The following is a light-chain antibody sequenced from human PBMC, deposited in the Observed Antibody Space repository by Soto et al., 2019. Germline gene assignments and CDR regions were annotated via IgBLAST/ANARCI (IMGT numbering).Light chain of an antibody. CDR1: TGHSTYA. CDR3: QTWGTDIVV. V-gene: IGLV4-69*01. Sequence: QSVLTQSPSASASLGASVKLTCTLSTGHSTYAIAWHQQQPEKGPRYLMKVDSDGSHKKGGGIPDRFSGSSSGAERFLTISSLQSEDEADYYCQTWGTDIVVFGGGTKVTVL. J-gene: IGLJ2*01. CDR2: VDSDGSH.